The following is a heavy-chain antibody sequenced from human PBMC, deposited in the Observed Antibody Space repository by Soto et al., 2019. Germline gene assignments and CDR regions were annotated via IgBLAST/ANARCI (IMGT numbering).Heavy chain of an antibody. V-gene: IGHV3-23*01. CDR1: GFTFSSYA. CDR3: AKVWYSSSSAPPVFDY. CDR2: ISGSGGST. Sequence: LRLSCAASGFTFSSYAMSWVRQARGKGLEWVSAISGSGGSTYYADSVKGRFTISRDNSKNTLYLQMNSLRAEDTAVYYCAKVWYSSSSAPPVFDYWGQGTLVTVSS. J-gene: IGHJ4*02. D-gene: IGHD6-6*01.